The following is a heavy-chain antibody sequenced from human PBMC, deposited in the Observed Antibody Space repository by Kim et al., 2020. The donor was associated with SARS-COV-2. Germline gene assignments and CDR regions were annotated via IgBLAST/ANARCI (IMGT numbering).Heavy chain of an antibody. CDR1: GGTFSSYA. Sequence: SVKVSCKASGGTFSSYAISWVRQAPGQGLEWMGGIIPIFGTANYAQKFQGRVTITADESTSTAYMELSSLRSEDTAVYYCARERGTRNWGSKEFEACDIWGQGTMVTVSS. CDR3: ARERGTRNWGSKEFEACDI. V-gene: IGHV1-69*13. CDR2: IIPIFGTA. D-gene: IGHD7-27*01. J-gene: IGHJ3*02.